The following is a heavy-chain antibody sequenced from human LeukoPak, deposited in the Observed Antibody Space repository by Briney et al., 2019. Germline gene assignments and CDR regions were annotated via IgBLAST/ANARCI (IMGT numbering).Heavy chain of an antibody. D-gene: IGHD3-16*01. V-gene: IGHV4-34*01. CDR2: INHSGST. J-gene: IGHJ4*02. CDR3: ARGGWGLRYFDY. CDR1: GGSFSGYY. Sequence: PSETLSLTCAVYGGSFSGYYWSWIRQPPGKGLEWIGEINHSGSTNYNPSLKSRVTISVDTSKNQFSLKLSSVTAADTAVYYCARGGWGLRYFDYWGQGTLVTVSS.